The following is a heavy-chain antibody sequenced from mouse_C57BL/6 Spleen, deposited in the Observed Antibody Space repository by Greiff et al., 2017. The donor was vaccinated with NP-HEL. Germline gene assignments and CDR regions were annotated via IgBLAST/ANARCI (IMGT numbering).Heavy chain of an antibody. D-gene: IGHD1-1*01. Sequence: QVQLQQPGAELVKPGASVKLSCKASGYTFTSYWMHWVKQRPGQGLEWIGMIHPNSGSTNYNEKFKSKATLTVDKSSSTAYMQLSSLTSEASAVDYCARATVVANYYAMDYWGQGTSVTVSS. CDR3: ARATVVANYYAMDY. CDR1: GYTFTSYW. CDR2: IHPNSGST. J-gene: IGHJ4*01. V-gene: IGHV1-64*01.